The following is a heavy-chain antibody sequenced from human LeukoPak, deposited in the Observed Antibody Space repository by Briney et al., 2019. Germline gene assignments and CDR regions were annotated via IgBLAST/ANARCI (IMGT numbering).Heavy chain of an antibody. V-gene: IGHV3-11*01. Sequence: GGSLRLSCAASGFTFSDYYMSWIRQAPGKGLEWVSYISSSGSTIYYADSVKGRFTISRDNAKNSLYLQMNSLRAEDTAVYYCAREVFDGGNELHFDYWGQGTLVTVSS. CDR2: ISSSGSTI. J-gene: IGHJ4*02. CDR1: GFTFSDYY. CDR3: AREVFDGGNELHFDY. D-gene: IGHD4-23*01.